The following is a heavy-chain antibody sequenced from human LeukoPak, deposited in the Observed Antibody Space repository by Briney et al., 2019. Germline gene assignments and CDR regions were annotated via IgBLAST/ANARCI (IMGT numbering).Heavy chain of an antibody. CDR1: GDTVSNTRSA. V-gene: IGHV6-1*01. CDR2: TYYRSKWYT. CDR3: ARVNSWTEEPDTGFDY. J-gene: IGHJ4*02. D-gene: IGHD1-14*01. Sequence: SQTLSLTCAISGDTVSNTRSAWNWIRQSPSRGLEWLGRTYYRSKWYTDYAVSVKSRITINPDTSKNQFSLHLNSVTPEDTAVYYCARVNSWTEEPDTGFDYWGQGTLITVSS.